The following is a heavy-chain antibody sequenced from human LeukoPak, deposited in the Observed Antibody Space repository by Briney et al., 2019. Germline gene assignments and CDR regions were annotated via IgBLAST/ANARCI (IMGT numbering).Heavy chain of an antibody. CDR2: IIGSGGST. Sequence: GGSLRLSCAASGFTFSSYAMSWVRQAPGKGLEWVSAIIGSGGSTYYADSVKGRFTISRDNSKNTLYLQVNSLRAEDTAVYYCAKAPAPHYYDSSAQGVDYWGQGTLVTVSS. D-gene: IGHD3-22*01. CDR3: AKAPAPHYYDSSAQGVDY. J-gene: IGHJ4*02. CDR1: GFTFSSYA. V-gene: IGHV3-23*01.